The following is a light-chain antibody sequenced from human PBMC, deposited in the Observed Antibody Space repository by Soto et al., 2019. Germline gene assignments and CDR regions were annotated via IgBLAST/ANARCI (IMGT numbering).Light chain of an antibody. CDR3: PQYGSSSPTT. J-gene: IGKJ5*01. Sequence: EIVLTQSPGTLSLSPGEGATLSCRASQGVTSNYLAWYQQRPGQAPRLLIYGTSNRATGIPDRFSGGGSGTDFTLTISRLEPDDFAMYYCPQYGSSSPTTFGQGTRLEIE. V-gene: IGKV3-20*01. CDR2: GTS. CDR1: QGVTSNY.